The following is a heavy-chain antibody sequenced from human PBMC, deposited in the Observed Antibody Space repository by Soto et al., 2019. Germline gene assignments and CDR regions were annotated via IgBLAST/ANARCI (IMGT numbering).Heavy chain of an antibody. V-gene: IGHV4-61*01. CDR1: GGSVISGSYY. J-gene: IGHJ4*02. CDR2: IYYSGST. D-gene: IGHD3-3*01. Sequence: PSETLSLPCTVSGGSVISGSYYWSWIRQPPGKGLEWIGYIYYSGSTNYNPSLKSRVTISVDTSKNQFSLKLSSVTAADTAVYYCARAPRRSFSDYWGEGTLVTVSS. CDR3: ARAPRRSFSDY.